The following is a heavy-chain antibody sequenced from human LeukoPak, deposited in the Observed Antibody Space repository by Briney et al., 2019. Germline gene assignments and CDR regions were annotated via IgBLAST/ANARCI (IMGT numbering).Heavy chain of an antibody. CDR3: ARLKIQVFLDYSNYGMDV. Sequence: ASVKVSYKASGYTFTDYYMHWVRQAPGQGLEWMGWINPKTGGTHYAQRFQGRVTMTRDTSIRTAYMELSRLRSDDTAVYFCARLKIQVFLDYSNYGMDVWGQGTTVTVSS. CDR1: GYTFTDYY. CDR2: INPKTGGT. J-gene: IGHJ6*02. V-gene: IGHV1-2*02. D-gene: IGHD5-18*01.